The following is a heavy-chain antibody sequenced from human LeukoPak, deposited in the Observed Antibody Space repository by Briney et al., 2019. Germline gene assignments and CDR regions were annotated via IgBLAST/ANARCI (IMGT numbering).Heavy chain of an antibody. D-gene: IGHD1-14*01. J-gene: IGHJ4*02. V-gene: IGHV4-34*01. CDR3: ARSQPNDY. CDR1: GGSLSGYY. CDR2: INHSGST. Sequence: PSETLSLTCAVYGGSLSGYYWSWIRQPPGKGLEWIGEINHSGSTNYNPSLKSRVTISVDTSKNQFSLKLSSVTAADTAVYYCARSQPNDYWGQGTLVTVSS.